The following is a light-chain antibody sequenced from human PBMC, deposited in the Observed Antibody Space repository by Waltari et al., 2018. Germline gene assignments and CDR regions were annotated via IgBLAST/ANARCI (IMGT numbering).Light chain of an antibody. J-gene: IGLJ1*01. CDR2: DVS. Sequence: QSALNQPASVSGSPGQPITISCTGTSSDVGGYNYVSWYQQHPGKAPKLMIYDVSNRPSGVSNRFSGSKSGNTASLTISGLQAEDEADYYCSSYTSSFYVFGTGTKVTVL. CDR1: SSDVGGYNY. V-gene: IGLV2-14*03. CDR3: SSYTSSFYV.